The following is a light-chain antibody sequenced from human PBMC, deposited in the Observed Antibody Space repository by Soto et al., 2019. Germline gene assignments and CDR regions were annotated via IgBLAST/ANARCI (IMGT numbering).Light chain of an antibody. CDR2: AAS. J-gene: IGKJ4*01. CDR3: QQSYSTPPT. V-gene: IGKV1-39*01. CDR1: QTISNY. Sequence: DLPLTQSPSSLSASVGDRVTITCRASQTISNYLSWYQQKPGKAPNLLIYAASSLQTGVPSRFSGSGSGTDFTLTIRSLQPEDFATYFCQQSYSTPPTFGGGTKVEIE.